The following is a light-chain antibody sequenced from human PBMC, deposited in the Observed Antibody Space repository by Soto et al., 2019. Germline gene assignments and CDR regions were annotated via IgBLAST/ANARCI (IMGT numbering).Light chain of an antibody. CDR3: SSYTTTSTQV. CDR2: EVS. V-gene: IGLV2-14*01. Sequence: QPVSVSGSPGQSITLSCTGTSSDVGGYDYVSWYQHHPGKAPKLMIYEVSNRPSGISNRFSGSKSGNTASLTISGLQAEDEADYYCSSYTTTSTQVFGGGTKLTVL. CDR1: SSDVGGYDY. J-gene: IGLJ2*01.